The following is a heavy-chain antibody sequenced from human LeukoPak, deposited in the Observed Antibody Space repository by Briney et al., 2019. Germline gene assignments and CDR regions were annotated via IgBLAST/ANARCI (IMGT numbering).Heavy chain of an antibody. J-gene: IGHJ4*02. Sequence: GGSLRLSCSASGFTFSSYAMHWVRQAPGGGLEYVSAISSNGGSTYYADSVKGRFTISRDNSKHKLYIQMSSLTAEDTAVYYSVKDSSGPFSNFDYWGQGTLVTVSS. CDR3: VKDSSGPFSNFDY. CDR2: ISSNGGST. D-gene: IGHD6-19*01. V-gene: IGHV3-64D*06. CDR1: GFTFSSYA.